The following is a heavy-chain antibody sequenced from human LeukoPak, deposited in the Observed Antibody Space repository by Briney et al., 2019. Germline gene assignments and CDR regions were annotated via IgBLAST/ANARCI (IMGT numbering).Heavy chain of an antibody. J-gene: IGHJ6*03. Sequence: SETLSLTCTVSGGSISSGGYYWSWIRQHPGKGLEWIGYIYYSGSTYYNPSLKSRVTISVDTSKNQFSLKLSSVTAADTAVYYCASGDSSSSYYYYYYMDVWGKGTTATVSS. CDR3: ASGDSSSSYYYYYYMDV. D-gene: IGHD6-6*01. CDR2: IYYSGST. CDR1: GGSISSGGYY. V-gene: IGHV4-31*03.